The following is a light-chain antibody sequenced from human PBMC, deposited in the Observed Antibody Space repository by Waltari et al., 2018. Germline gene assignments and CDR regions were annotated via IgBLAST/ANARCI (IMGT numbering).Light chain of an antibody. J-gene: IGKJ4*01. CDR2: AAS. Sequence: DIQMTQSPSALSASVGDRVTITCRASQDIRDDLGWYQQKPGKAPKRLIHAASSLQSGVPSRFSGGGSGTEFTLTISSLQPEDFATYFCLQYNYFYLSFGGGTKVEIK. CDR3: LQYNYFYLS. V-gene: IGKV1-17*01. CDR1: QDIRDD.